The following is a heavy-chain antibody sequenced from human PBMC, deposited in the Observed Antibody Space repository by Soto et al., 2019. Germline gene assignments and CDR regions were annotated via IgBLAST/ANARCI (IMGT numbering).Heavy chain of an antibody. V-gene: IGHV3-23*01. CDR3: ARGSSNWAYYFDF. J-gene: IGHJ4*02. D-gene: IGHD6-13*01. CDR2: IIDSGAST. Sequence: GGSLRLSCAASGFTFSSCAMGWVRQAPGKGLEWVSDIIDSGASTYYAESVKGRFTISRDNAKKSLYLQMNSLRDDDTAVYYCARGSSNWAYYFDFWGQGTLVTVSS. CDR1: GFTFSSCA.